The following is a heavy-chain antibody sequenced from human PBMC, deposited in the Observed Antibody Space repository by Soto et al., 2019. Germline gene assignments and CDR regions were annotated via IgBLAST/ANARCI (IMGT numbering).Heavy chain of an antibody. CDR3: AREYYDSSGYFDY. V-gene: IGHV1-69*13. D-gene: IGHD3-22*01. Sequence: GASVKVSCKASGVTFSSYAISWVRQAPGQGPEWMGGIIPIFGTANYAQKFQGRVTITADESTSTAYMELSSLRSEDTAVYYCAREYYDSSGYFDYWGQGTLVTVSS. CDR2: IIPIFGTA. J-gene: IGHJ4*02. CDR1: GVTFSSYA.